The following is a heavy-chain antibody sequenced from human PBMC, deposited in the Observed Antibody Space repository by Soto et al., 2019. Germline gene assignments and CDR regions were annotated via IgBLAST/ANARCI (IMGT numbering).Heavy chain of an antibody. V-gene: IGHV1-2*02. D-gene: IGHD3-3*02. J-gene: IGHJ4*02. CDR1: GYTFSGYY. CDR3: ARSLLKVILPLGY. CDR2: INTLSGDT. Sequence: ASVKVSCKASGYTFSGYYMHWVRQAPGQGLEWMGWINTLSGDTSFPQKFQGRLAMTRDTSIDTAFMEVSRLTSDDTAIYYCARSLLKVILPLGYWGQGTPVTVSS.